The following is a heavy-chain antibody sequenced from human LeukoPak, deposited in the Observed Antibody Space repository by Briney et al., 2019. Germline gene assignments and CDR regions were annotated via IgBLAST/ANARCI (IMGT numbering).Heavy chain of an antibody. V-gene: IGHV3-53*01. J-gene: IGHJ4*02. CDR3: AIGSYCSGGSCYPLFDY. CDR1: GFTDKHNY. Sequence: QPGGSLRLSCGASGFTDKHNYMNWVRQAPGKGLEWVSGIYGDGSTYYPKSVKGRFTISRDSSKNTLYLQMSSLRAEDTAVYYCAIGSYCSGGSCYPLFDYWGRGTLVTVSS. D-gene: IGHD2-15*01. CDR2: IYGDGST.